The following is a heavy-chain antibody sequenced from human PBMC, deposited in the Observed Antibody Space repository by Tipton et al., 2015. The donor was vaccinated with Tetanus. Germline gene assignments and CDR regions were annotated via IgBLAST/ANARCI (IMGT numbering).Heavy chain of an antibody. Sequence: TLSLTCAVYGASFSDYYWSWIRQAPGKGLEWIGEINHSGNTNHNPSLKSRVTLSVDTSKNQVSLRLNSVTAADTAVYFCARTPDYYYGMDVWGQGTTVTVSS. V-gene: IGHV4-34*01. CDR2: INHSGNT. CDR1: GASFSDYY. J-gene: IGHJ6*02. CDR3: ARTPDYYYGMDV.